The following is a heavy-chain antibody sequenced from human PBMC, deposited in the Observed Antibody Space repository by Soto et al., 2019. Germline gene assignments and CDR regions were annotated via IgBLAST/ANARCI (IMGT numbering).Heavy chain of an antibody. V-gene: IGHV3-33*01. D-gene: IGHD2-8*01. CDR1: GFTFSSYG. CDR2: IWYDGSNK. CDR3: XXXXXXXCGVYDWFDP. Sequence: QVQLVESGGGVVQPGRSLRLSCAASGFTFSSYGMHWVRQAPGKGLEWVAVIWYDGSNKYYADSVKGRFTISRDNSKNTLYXXXXXXXXXXXXXXXXXXXXXXXCGVYDWFDPWGQGTLVTVSS. J-gene: IGHJ5*02.